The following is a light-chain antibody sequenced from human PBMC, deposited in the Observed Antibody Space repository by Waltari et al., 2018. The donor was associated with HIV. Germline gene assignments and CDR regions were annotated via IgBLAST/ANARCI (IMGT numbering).Light chain of an antibody. V-gene: IGLV2-8*01. CDR1: SSDVGGNNY. CDR2: EVY. CDR3: SSYAGINTYVL. Sequence: QSALTQPPSASGSPGQSVTISCNGTSSDVGGNNYVSWYQQYPGKAPRLMIYEVYKRPSGVPHRFSGSKSGNTASLTGSGLQAEDEANYYCSSYAGINTYVLFGGGTKLTVL. J-gene: IGLJ2*01.